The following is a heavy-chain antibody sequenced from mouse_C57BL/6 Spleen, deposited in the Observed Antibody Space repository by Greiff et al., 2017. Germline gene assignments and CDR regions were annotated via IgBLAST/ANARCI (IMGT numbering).Heavy chain of an antibody. V-gene: IGHV1-5*01. CDR1: GYTFTSYW. D-gene: IGHD2-3*01. CDR3: TRCYDGYYFDY. J-gene: IGHJ2*01. CDR2: IYPGNSDT. Sequence: VQLQQSGTVLARPGASVKMSCKTSGYTFTSYWMHWVKQRPGQGLEWIGAIYPGNSDTSYNQKFKGKAKLTAVTSASTAYMELSSLTNEDSAVYYCTRCYDGYYFDYWGQGTTLTVSS.